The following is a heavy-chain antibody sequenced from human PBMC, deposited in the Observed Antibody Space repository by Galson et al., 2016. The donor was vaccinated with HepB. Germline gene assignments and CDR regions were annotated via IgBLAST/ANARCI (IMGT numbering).Heavy chain of an antibody. Sequence: SLRLSCAASGFTFSSYAMSWVRQAPGKGLEWVAVISGSAGNIYYADSMKGRLTVSRDNSNNTLYLQLNSLRAEATAVYYCAKHKDRGVLIGMFDYWGQGTLLIVSS. V-gene: IGHV3-23*01. CDR2: ISGSAGNI. CDR3: AKHKDRGVLIGMFDY. D-gene: IGHD3-10*01. J-gene: IGHJ4*02. CDR1: GFTFSSYA.